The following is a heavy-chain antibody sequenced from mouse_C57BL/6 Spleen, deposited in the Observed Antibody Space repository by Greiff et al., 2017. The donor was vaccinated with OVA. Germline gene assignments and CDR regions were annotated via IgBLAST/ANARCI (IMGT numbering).Heavy chain of an antibody. CDR1: GFTFSNYW. V-gene: IGHV6-3*01. Sequence: EVQGVESGGGLVQPGGSMKLSCVASGFTFSNYWMNWVRQSPEQGLEWVAQIRMKSDNYATHYAESVKGRFTISRDDSKSSVYLQMNNLRAEDTGIYYCTGSITTADAMDYWGQGTSVTVSS. D-gene: IGHD1-1*01. CDR3: TGSITTADAMDY. CDR2: IRMKSDNYAT. J-gene: IGHJ4*01.